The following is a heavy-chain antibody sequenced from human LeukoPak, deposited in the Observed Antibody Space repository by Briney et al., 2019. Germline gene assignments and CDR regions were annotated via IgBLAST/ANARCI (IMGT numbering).Heavy chain of an antibody. CDR1: GFDFSGYS. CDR3: ARVSVGQGGDHILFYMDV. CDR2: MTSSSTYI. Sequence: GGSLRLSCAASGFDFSGYSMTWVRQALGKGLEWVASMTSSSTYIDYADSVKGRFTLSRDNAENSLYLQMHSLRVDDMAVYYCARVSVGQGGDHILFYMDVWGKGTTVTVSS. D-gene: IGHD2/OR15-2a*01. V-gene: IGHV3-21*01. J-gene: IGHJ6*03.